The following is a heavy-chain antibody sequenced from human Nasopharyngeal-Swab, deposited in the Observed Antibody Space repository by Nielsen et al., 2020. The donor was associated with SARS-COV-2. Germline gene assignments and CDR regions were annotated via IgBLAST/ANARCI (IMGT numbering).Heavy chain of an antibody. CDR2: VKQDGGEK. J-gene: IGHJ3*02. CDR1: GFTFTTYS. CDR3: VRDESGAFDI. V-gene: IGHV3-7*01. Sequence: GESLKISCAASGFTFTTYSMTWVCQAPGQGLEWVANVKQDGGEKFYLDSVKGRFTISRDNAKSSLYLQMTSLRAEDTAVYYCVRDESGAFDIWGQGTMVTVSS. D-gene: IGHD3-10*01.